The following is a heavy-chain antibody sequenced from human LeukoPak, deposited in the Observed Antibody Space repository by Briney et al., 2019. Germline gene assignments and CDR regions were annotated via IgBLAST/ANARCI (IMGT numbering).Heavy chain of an antibody. CDR1: GGSISSYY. CDR2: IYDSGST. Sequence: SETLSLTCTVSGGSISSYYWSWIRQPPGKGLEWIGYIYDSGSTNYNPSLKSRVTTSVDTSNNQFSLRLSSVTAADTAVYYCASWNPRSDGMDVWGQGTTVTVSS. CDR3: ASWNPRSDGMDV. J-gene: IGHJ6*02. V-gene: IGHV4-59*12. D-gene: IGHD1-1*01.